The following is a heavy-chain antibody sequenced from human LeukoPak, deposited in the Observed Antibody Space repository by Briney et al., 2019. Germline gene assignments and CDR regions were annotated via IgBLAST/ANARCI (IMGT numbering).Heavy chain of an antibody. Sequence: LGGSLRLSRTASGFTFSNYAMTWVRQAPGKGLEWVASIRGGGDTKYYADSVKGRFTISRDNSKNTLFLQMNSLRGEDTAVYYCSGDPNGDYVGAFDMWGPGTMVTVSS. CDR1: GFTFSNYA. CDR2: IRGGGDTK. V-gene: IGHV3-23*01. CDR3: SGDPNGDYVGAFDM. J-gene: IGHJ3*02. D-gene: IGHD4-17*01.